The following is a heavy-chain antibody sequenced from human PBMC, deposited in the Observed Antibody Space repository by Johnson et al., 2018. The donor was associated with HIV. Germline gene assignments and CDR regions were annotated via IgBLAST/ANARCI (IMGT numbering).Heavy chain of an antibody. D-gene: IGHD5-12*01. CDR3: ARDLRYSGYEYAFDI. J-gene: IGHJ3*02. V-gene: IGHV3-53*01. CDR1: GFTFTNAW. CDR2: IYNDGNT. Sequence: VQLVESGGGFIKPGGSLRLSCAASGFTFTNAWMSWVRQAPGKGLDWVSVIYNDGNTYYADSVKGRFTISRDNSKNTLYLQMNSLRAEDTAVYYCARDLRYSGYEYAFDIWGQGTMVTVSS.